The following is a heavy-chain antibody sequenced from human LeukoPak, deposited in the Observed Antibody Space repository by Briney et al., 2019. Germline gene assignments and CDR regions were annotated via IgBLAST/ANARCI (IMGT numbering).Heavy chain of an antibody. J-gene: IGHJ3*01. Sequence: SETLSLTCTVSGGSISSSSYYWGWIRQPPGKGLEWIGSIYYSGGTYYNASLKSRVTIYVDTSKNQFSLKLSSVTAADTAVYYCATQYRGAIRGGAFDVWGQGTMVTVS. D-gene: IGHD1-26*01. CDR3: ATQYRGAIRGGAFDV. V-gene: IGHV4-39*01. CDR1: GGSISSSSYY. CDR2: IYYSGGT.